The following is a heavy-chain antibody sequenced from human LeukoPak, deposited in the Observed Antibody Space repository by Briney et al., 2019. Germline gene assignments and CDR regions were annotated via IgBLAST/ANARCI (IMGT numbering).Heavy chain of an antibody. V-gene: IGHV3-21*01. CDR1: GFTFSSYA. J-gene: IGHJ5*02. Sequence: GGSLRLSCAASGFTFSSYAMHWVRQAPGKGLEWVSSISSSSSYIYYADSVKGRFTISRDNAKNSLYLQMNSLRAEDTAVYYCARAGRSSGLGRSDPWGQGTLVTVSS. CDR2: ISSSSSYI. D-gene: IGHD6-19*01. CDR3: ARAGRSSGLGRSDP.